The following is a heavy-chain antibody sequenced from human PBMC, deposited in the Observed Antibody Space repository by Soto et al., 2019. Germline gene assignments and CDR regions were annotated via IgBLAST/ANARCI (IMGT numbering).Heavy chain of an antibody. V-gene: IGHV1-18*01. D-gene: IGHD2-15*01. CDR1: GYTFTSYG. J-gene: IGHJ4*02. CDR3: ARIDCSGGSCYRVDY. Sequence: ASVKVSCKASGYTFTSYGISWVRQAPGQGLEWMGWISAYNGNTIYAQKLQGRVTMTTDTSTSTAYMELRSLRSDDTAVYYCARIDCSGGSCYRVDYWGQGTLVTVSS. CDR2: ISAYNGNT.